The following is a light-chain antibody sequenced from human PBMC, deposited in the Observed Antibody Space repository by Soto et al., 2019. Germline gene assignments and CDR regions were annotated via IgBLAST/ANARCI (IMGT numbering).Light chain of an antibody. J-gene: IGKJ4*01. CDR2: PAS. CDR3: QQYNEWPLT. CDR1: QSVSNN. Sequence: EIVMTQSPATLSVSPGERATLSCRASQSVSNNLAGYQQKPGQAPRLLIYPASTGATGIPARFSGSGSGTELTLTISSVQSEDFAVYYCQQYNEWPLTFGGGTKVEIK. V-gene: IGKV3-15*01.